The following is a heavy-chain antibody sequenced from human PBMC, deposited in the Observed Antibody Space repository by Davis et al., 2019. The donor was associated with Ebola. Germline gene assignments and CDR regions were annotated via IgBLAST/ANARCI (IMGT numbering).Heavy chain of an antibody. CDR2: ISPYNGNT. CDR3: ARSYSSGWEDY. V-gene: IGHV1-18*01. Sequence: ASVKVSCKASGFTFTSYGITWVRQAPGQGLEWMGWISPYNGNTNYAEKFRGRVTVTTDTSTSTAYMELRSLRSDDTAVYYCARSYSSGWEDYWGQGTLVTVSS. D-gene: IGHD6-19*01. CDR1: GFTFTSYG. J-gene: IGHJ4*02.